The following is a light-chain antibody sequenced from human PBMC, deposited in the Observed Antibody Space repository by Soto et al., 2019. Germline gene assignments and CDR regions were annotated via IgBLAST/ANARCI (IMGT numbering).Light chain of an antibody. CDR2: DAS. Sequence: EIVLTQSPATLSLSPGERATLSCRASPSVTNYLAWYHQKPGQPPRLLIYDASNRATGIPARFSGSGSGTDFTPTISSLEPEDSALYYCQQRSNWPITFGQGTRLEIK. V-gene: IGKV3-11*01. CDR1: PSVTNY. J-gene: IGKJ5*01. CDR3: QQRSNWPIT.